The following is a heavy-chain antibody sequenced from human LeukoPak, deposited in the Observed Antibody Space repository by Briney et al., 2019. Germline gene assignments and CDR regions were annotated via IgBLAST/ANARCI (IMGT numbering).Heavy chain of an antibody. CDR1: GFTFSSYW. V-gene: IGHV3-7*05. J-gene: IGHJ4*02. CDR3: ARRGTSSSWAHFDY. D-gene: IGHD6-13*01. CDR2: IKQDGSEK. Sequence: GGSLRLSCAASGFTFSSYWMTWVRQAPGKGLEWVAKIKQDGSEKYYVDSVKGRFTISRDNAKNSLYLQMNSLGAEATAVYYCARRGTSSSWAHFDYWGQGTLVTVSS.